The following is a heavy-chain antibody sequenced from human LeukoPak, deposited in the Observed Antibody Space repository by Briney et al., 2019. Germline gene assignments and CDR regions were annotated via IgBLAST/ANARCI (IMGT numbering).Heavy chain of an antibody. J-gene: IGHJ4*02. Sequence: GEPLKISCKGSGYSFTSYWIAWVRQMPGKGLEWMGIIYPDDSDTRYSPSFQGQVTISVDKSISTAYLQWSSLKASDTGMYYCAKVSSGWSVDYWGQGTLVTVSS. CDR1: GYSFTSYW. CDR3: AKVSSGWSVDY. CDR2: IYPDDSDT. V-gene: IGHV5-51*01. D-gene: IGHD6-19*01.